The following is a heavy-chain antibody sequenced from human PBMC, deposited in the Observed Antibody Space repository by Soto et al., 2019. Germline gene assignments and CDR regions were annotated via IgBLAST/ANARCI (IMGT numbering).Heavy chain of an antibody. V-gene: IGHV4-31*03. CDR2: IYYSGST. CDR1: CGSISSGGYY. CDR3: ARDTGGFNYYDSSGDPPDAFDI. J-gene: IGHJ3*02. D-gene: IGHD3-22*01. Sequence: SETLSLTCTVSCGSISSGGYYWSWIRQHPGKGLEWIGYIYYSGSTYYNPSLKSRVTISVDTSKNQFSLKLSSVTAADTAVYYCARDTGGFNYYDSSGDPPDAFDIWGQGTMVTVSS.